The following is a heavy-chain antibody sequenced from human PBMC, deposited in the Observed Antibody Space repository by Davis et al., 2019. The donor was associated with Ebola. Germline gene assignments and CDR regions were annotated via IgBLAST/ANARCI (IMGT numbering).Heavy chain of an antibody. Sequence: PGGSLRLSCAASGFTFSSYAMSWVRQAPGKGLQWVSAISGRGISTYYADSVKGRFTISRDNSKNTIYLQMNWLRPEDTAVYYCARDLLVDNILTGYYHYYAMDVWGQGTTVTISS. D-gene: IGHD3-9*01. CDR2: ISGRGIST. V-gene: IGHV3-23*01. CDR1: GFTFSSYA. CDR3: ARDLLVDNILTGYYHYYAMDV. J-gene: IGHJ6*02.